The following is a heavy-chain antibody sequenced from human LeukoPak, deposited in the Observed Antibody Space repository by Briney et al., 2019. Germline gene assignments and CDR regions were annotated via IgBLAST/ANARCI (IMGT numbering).Heavy chain of an antibody. V-gene: IGHV4-34*01. CDR1: GGSFSGYY. D-gene: IGHD3-10*01. CDR3: ARLKRVTMVRGVIPTGFDP. CDR2: INHSGST. Sequence: SETLSLTCAVYGGSFSGYYWSWIRQPPGKGLEWIGEINHSGSTNYNPSLKSRVTISVDTSKNQFSLKPSSVTAADTAVYYCARLKRVTMVRGVIPTGFDPWGQGTLVTVSS. J-gene: IGHJ5*02.